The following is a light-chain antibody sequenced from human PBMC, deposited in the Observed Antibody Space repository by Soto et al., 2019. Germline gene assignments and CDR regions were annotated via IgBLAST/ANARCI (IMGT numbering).Light chain of an antibody. V-gene: IGLV6-57*01. CDR3: QSYDSSNQV. Sequence: LTQPHSVSESPGKTVTISCTRSSGSIASNYVQWYQQRPGSSPTTVIYEDNQRPSGVPDRFSGSIDSSSNSASLTISGLKTEDEADYYGQSYDSSNQVFGGGTKLTVL. J-gene: IGLJ2*01. CDR1: SGSIASNY. CDR2: EDN.